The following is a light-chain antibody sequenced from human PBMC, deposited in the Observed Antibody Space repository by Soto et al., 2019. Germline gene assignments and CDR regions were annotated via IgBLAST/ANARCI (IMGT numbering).Light chain of an antibody. CDR2: GAS. Sequence: EIVMTQSPATLSVSPGERATLSCRASQSVSSNLPWYQQKPGQAPRLLIYGASTRATGNPARFSGSGSGTEFTLTISILQSEDFAVYYCQQYNNWPYTFGQGTKLEIK. V-gene: IGKV3-15*01. J-gene: IGKJ2*01. CDR1: QSVSSN. CDR3: QQYNNWPYT.